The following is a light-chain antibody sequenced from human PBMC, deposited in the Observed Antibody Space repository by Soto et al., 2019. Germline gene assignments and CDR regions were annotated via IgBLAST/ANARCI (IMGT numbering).Light chain of an antibody. CDR3: LQYSTFPFT. V-gene: IGKV1-16*01. CDR2: TAS. CDR1: QDISNF. Sequence: DIQMTQSPSSLSASVGDEITITCRASQDISNFLAWFQVRPGRAPKPLIYTASDLQNEVPSRFSGGGAGAHFTLTVRSLQPEDFATYFCLQYSTFPFTVGPGTTV. J-gene: IGKJ3*01.